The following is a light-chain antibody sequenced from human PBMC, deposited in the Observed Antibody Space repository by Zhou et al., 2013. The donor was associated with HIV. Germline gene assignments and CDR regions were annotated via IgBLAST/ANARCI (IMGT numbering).Light chain of an antibody. CDR1: SGDIGRYNS. V-gene: IGLV2-14*03. CDR3: SSFTNSNTLVI. Sequence: QSALTQPASVSGSPGQSITISCTGTSGDIGRYNSVSWYQLHPGKAPKLMIYDVTNRPSGISNRFSGSKSGNTASLTISGLQADDEADYYCSSFTNSNTLVIFGGETKLTVL. J-gene: IGLJ2*01. CDR2: DVT.